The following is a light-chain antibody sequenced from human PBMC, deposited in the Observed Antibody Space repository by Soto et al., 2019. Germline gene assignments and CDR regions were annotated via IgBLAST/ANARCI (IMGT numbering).Light chain of an antibody. V-gene: IGKV3-15*01. Sequence: EIVLTQSPATLSVSPGERVTLSCRASESLSYFLAWYQHKPGQSPRLLIYGVSTRVAGVPSRFSGGGSATDFTLTISSLQSEDFAVYYCQSYYDWPFAFGQGTKLEI. CDR1: ESLSYF. J-gene: IGKJ2*01. CDR3: QSYYDWPFA. CDR2: GVS.